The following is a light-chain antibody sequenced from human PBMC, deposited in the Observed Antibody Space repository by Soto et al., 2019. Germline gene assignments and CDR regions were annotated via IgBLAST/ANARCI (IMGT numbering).Light chain of an antibody. CDR2: DAS. CDR3: QQYHTLPLT. CDR1: QDISNY. Sequence: DIQMTQSPSSLSASVGDRVTITCQASQDISNYLNWYQQKPGKAPKLLIYDASNLETGVPPRFSGSGSGTDFTFTISSLQPEDIATYYCQQYHTLPLTFGGGTKVDIK. V-gene: IGKV1-33*01. J-gene: IGKJ4*01.